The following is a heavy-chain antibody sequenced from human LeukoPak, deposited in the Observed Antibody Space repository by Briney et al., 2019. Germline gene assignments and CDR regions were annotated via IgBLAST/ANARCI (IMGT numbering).Heavy chain of an antibody. V-gene: IGHV7-4-1*02. CDR2: ITTSTGKP. D-gene: IGHD3-16*01. Sequence: ASVKVSRKASGYTFTVYSINWLRQAPGQGLEWMGWITTSTGKPTYAQGFTGRFVFSLDTSVSTTYLHINSLKAEDTAVYYCARDASMINFDYWGQGSLVTVSS. CDR3: ARDASMINFDY. J-gene: IGHJ4*02. CDR1: GYTFTVYS.